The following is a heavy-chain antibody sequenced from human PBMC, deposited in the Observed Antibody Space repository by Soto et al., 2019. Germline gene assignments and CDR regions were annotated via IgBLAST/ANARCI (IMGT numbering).Heavy chain of an antibody. CDR3: ARGRGGFEYSSSFDY. D-gene: IGHD6-6*01. CDR1: GGSISSSSYY. CDR2: IYYSGST. Sequence: SETLSLTCTVSGGSISSSSYYWGWIRQPPGKGREWIGSIYYSGSTYYNPSLKSRVTISVDTYKNQFSLKLSSVTAADTAVYYCARGRGGFEYSSSFDYWGQGTLVTVSS. V-gene: IGHV4-39*07. J-gene: IGHJ4*02.